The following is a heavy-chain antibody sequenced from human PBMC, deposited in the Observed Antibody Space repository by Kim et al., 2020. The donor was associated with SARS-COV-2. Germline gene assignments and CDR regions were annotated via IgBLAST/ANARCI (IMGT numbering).Heavy chain of an antibody. Sequence: GGSLRLSCAASRFTFSSYGMHWVRQAPGKGLEWVALISYDGSDEYYAHSVKGRFTISRDNSKNSLYLQMNSLGAEDPAVYYCAKSTPSRFTAMDLFDYWG. CDR3: AKSTPSRFTAMDLFDY. D-gene: IGHD5-18*01. V-gene: IGHV3-30*18. CDR2: ISYDGSDE. J-gene: IGHJ4*01. CDR1: RFTFSSYG.